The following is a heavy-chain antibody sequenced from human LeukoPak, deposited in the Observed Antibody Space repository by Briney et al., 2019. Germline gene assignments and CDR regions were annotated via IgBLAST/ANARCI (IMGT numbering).Heavy chain of an antibody. CDR1: GGSISSSSYY. CDR3: AREGEYGSGTYYSTPFDY. Sequence: KPSETLSLTCTVSGGSISSSSYYWGWVRQPPGKGLEWIGSMHYSGSTYYNPSLKSRVTISVDTSKNQFSLNLNSVTAADTAVYYCAREGEYGSGTYYSTPFDYWGQGTLVTVSS. J-gene: IGHJ4*02. V-gene: IGHV4-39*07. D-gene: IGHD3-10*01. CDR2: MHYSGST.